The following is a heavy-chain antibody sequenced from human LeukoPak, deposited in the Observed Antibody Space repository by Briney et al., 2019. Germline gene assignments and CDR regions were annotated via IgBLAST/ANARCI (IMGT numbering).Heavy chain of an antibody. D-gene: IGHD3-10*02. J-gene: IGHJ6*04. V-gene: IGHV3-7*01. CDR3: AELGITMIGGV. Sequence: GGSLRLSCAASGFTFSGYWMSWVRQAPGKGLEWVALTNLDGSAKYYVGSVRGRFTISRDNAKDSLYLQMNSLRAEDTAVYYCAELGITMIGGVWGKGTTVTISS. CDR1: GFTFSGYW. CDR2: TNLDGSAK.